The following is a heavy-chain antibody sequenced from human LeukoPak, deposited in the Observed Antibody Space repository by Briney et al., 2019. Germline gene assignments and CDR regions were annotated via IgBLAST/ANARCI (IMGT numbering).Heavy chain of an antibody. J-gene: IGHJ4*02. CDR3: AKRAGSQKQDYYFDY. V-gene: IGHV3-30-3*02. CDR2: ISYDGNNR. D-gene: IGHD1-26*01. Sequence: GGSLRLSCAASGFTFSTYALHWVRQAPGKGLEWVAVISYDGNNRYYADSVKGRLTISRDNSKNTLYLQMNSLKTEDTAVYFCAKRAGSQKQDYYFDYWGQGTLVTVSS. CDR1: GFTFSTYA.